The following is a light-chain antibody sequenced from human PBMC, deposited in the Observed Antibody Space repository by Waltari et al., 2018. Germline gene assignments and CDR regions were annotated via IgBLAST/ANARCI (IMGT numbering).Light chain of an antibody. Sequence: CRASQSVTRSLAGYQQKPGQAPRLLIYGASSRATGIPDRFSGGGSGTDFSLTISRLEPEDFAMYYCQHYVSLPATFGQGTKVEIK. V-gene: IGKV3-20*01. CDR2: GAS. J-gene: IGKJ1*01. CDR3: QHYVSLPAT. CDR1: QSVTRS.